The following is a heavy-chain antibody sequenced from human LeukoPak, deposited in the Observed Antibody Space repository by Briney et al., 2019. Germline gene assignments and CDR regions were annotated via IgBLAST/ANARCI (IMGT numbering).Heavy chain of an antibody. J-gene: IGHJ6*03. CDR3: ARVAPYCSGGSCYPSRSPYYYYYMDV. CDR1: GYTFTGYY. CDR2: INPNSGGT. Sequence: GASVKVSCKASGYTFTGYYMHWVRQAPGQGLEWMGWINPNSGGTNYAQKFQGRVTMTRDTSISTAYMELSRLRSDDTAVYYCARVAPYCSGGSCYPSRSPYYYYYMDVWGKGTTVTVSS. V-gene: IGHV1-2*02. D-gene: IGHD2-15*01.